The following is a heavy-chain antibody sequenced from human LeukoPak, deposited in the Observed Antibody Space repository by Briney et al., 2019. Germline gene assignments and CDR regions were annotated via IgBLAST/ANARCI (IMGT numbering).Heavy chain of an antibody. Sequence: SETLSLTCAVSGGSISSSNWWSWVRQPPGKGLEWIGSIYYSGSTYYNPSLKSRVTISVDTSKNQFSLKLSSVTAADTAVYYCARGSSSWILFDYWGQGTLVTVSS. CDR1: GGSISSSNW. CDR3: ARGSSSWILFDY. V-gene: IGHV4-4*02. J-gene: IGHJ4*02. D-gene: IGHD6-13*01. CDR2: IYYSGST.